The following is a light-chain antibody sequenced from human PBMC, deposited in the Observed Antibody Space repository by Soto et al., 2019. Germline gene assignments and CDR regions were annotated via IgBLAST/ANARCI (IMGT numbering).Light chain of an antibody. CDR2: GAS. V-gene: IGKV3-15*01. J-gene: IGKJ1*01. Sequence: ERVLTQSPGTLSVSPGERATLSCRASQSVSNNLAWYQQKPGQAPRLLIYGASTRATGIPARFSGSGSGTEFSLTISSLQSEDFAFYYCQQYNNWPPWTFGQGTKVDIK. CDR3: QQYNNWPPWT. CDR1: QSVSNN.